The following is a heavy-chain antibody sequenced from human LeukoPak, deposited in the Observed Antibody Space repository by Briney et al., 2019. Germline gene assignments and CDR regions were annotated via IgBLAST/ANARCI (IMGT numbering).Heavy chain of an antibody. D-gene: IGHD3-22*01. V-gene: IGHV3-66*01. J-gene: IGHJ4*02. CDR3: AMGSIITLDY. Sequence: GGSLRLSCAASGFTVSINYMSWVRQAPGKGLEWVSIIYSGGSTYYADSVKGRFTISRDNSKNTLYLQMNGLRAEDTAVYYCAMGSIITLDYWGQGTLVTVSS. CDR1: GFTVSINY. CDR2: IYSGGST.